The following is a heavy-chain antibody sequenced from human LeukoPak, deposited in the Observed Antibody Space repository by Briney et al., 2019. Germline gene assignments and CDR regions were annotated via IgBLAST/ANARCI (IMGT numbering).Heavy chain of an antibody. V-gene: IGHV3-21*01. CDR1: GFTFSSYS. Sequence: GGSLRLSCAASGFTFSSYSMNWVRQAPGKGLEWVSSISSSSSYIYYADSVKGRFTISRDNAKNTLYLQMNSLRAEDTAVYYCARDRCKNDYPDSVRYWGQGTLVTVSS. J-gene: IGHJ4*02. D-gene: IGHD4-17*01. CDR2: ISSSSSYI. CDR3: ARDRCKNDYPDSVRY.